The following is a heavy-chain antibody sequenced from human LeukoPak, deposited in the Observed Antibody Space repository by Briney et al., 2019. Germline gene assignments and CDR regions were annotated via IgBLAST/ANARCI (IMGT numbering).Heavy chain of an antibody. D-gene: IGHD3-22*01. CDR3: ARGLYYYDSNGRTPYDY. Sequence: ASVTVSCKAAGYTFTSYDINWVRQATGQGLEWMGWMNPNSGITGYAQKFQGRVTMTRDTSISTAYMELSSLKSEDTAVYYCARGLYYYDSNGRTPYDYWGQGTLVTVSS. V-gene: IGHV1-8*01. CDR1: GYTFTSYD. J-gene: IGHJ4*02. CDR2: MNPNSGIT.